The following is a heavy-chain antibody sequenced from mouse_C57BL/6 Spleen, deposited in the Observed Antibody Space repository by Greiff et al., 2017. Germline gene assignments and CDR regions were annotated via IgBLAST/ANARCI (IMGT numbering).Heavy chain of an antibody. Sequence: QVQLQQSGPELVKPGASVKISCKASGYAFSSSWMNWVKQRPGKGLEWIGRMYPGDGDTNYNGKFKGKATLTADKASSTAYMQLSSLTSEDSAVYFCARDSTHFDYWGQGTTLTGSS. CDR1: GYAFSSSW. D-gene: IGHD2-5*01. CDR3: ARDSTHFDY. CDR2: MYPGDGDT. J-gene: IGHJ2*01. V-gene: IGHV1-82*01.